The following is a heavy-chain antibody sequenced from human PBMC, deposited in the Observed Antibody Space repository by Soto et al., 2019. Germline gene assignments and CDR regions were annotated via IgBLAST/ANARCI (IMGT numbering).Heavy chain of an antibody. J-gene: IGHJ3*01. D-gene: IGHD2-8*01. CDR3: AKVPLTDYLRYAPHL. CDR2: ISPNGDST. V-gene: IGHV3-23*01. Sequence: EVQLLESGGGLVQPGGSLRLACAASGFTFNNYAMNWVRQAPGRGLEWVSIISPNGDSTYYADSVKGRFTISRDNSQNTVFLQMNRLRAEDTAIYFCAKVPLTDYLRYAPHLWGQGTLVTVSS. CDR1: GFTFNNYA.